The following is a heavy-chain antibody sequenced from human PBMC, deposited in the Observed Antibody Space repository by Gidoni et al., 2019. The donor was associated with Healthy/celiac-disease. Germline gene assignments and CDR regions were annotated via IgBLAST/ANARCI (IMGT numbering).Heavy chain of an antibody. J-gene: IGHJ6*02. CDR3: AKDLGYCSSTSCYYYYYGMDV. V-gene: IGHV3-30*18. CDR2: ITYDGSNK. Sequence: QVQLVESGGGVVQPGRSRRLSCAASGFAFSSDGMHWVRQAPGTGLEWVAFITYDGSNKYYADSVKGRFTISRDNSKNTLYLQMNSLRAEDTAVYYCAKDLGYCSSTSCYYYYYGMDVWGQGTTVTVSS. D-gene: IGHD2-2*01. CDR1: GFAFSSDG.